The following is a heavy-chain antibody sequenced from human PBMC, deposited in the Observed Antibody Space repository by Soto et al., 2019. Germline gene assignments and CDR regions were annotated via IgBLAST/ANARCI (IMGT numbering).Heavy chain of an antibody. Sequence: GGSLRLSCAASGFTFSSYSMNWVRQAPGKGLEWVSSISSSSSYIYYADSVKGRFTISRDNAKNSLYLQMNSLRAEDTAVYYCARDLWYSSGWYLDAFDIWGQGTMVTVS. CDR1: GFTFSSYS. J-gene: IGHJ3*02. D-gene: IGHD6-19*01. CDR2: ISSSSSYI. CDR3: ARDLWYSSGWYLDAFDI. V-gene: IGHV3-21*01.